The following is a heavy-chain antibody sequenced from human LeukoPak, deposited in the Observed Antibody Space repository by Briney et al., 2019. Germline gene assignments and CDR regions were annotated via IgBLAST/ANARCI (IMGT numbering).Heavy chain of an antibody. J-gene: IGHJ4*02. Sequence: GASVKVSCEASGGTFSSYAISWVRQAPGQGLEWMGGIIPIFGTANYAQKFQGRVTITADESTSTAYMELSSLRSEDTAVYYCARAPTTVTTLYFDYWGQGTLVTDSS. CDR3: ARAPTTVTTLYFDY. CDR1: GGTFSSYA. V-gene: IGHV1-69*13. D-gene: IGHD4-17*01. CDR2: IIPIFGTA.